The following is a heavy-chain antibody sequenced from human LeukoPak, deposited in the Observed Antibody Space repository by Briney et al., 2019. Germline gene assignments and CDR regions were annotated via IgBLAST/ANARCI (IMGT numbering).Heavy chain of an antibody. CDR3: AKDMTMIVVVITNLFDY. J-gene: IGHJ4*02. CDR1: GFTFSSYA. Sequence: PGGSLRLSCAASGFTFSSYAMSWVRQAPGKGLEWVSAISGSGGSTYYADSVKGRFTISRDNPKNTLYLQMNSLRAEDTAVYYCAKDMTMIVVVITNLFDYWGQGTLVTVSS. CDR2: ISGSGGST. D-gene: IGHD3-22*01. V-gene: IGHV3-23*01.